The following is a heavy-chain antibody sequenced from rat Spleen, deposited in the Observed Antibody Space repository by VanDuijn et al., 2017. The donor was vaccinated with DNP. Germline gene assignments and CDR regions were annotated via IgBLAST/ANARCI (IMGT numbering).Heavy chain of an antibody. J-gene: IGHJ3*01. CDR2: IWYDGDT. CDR1: GFSLTSYS. Sequence: QVQLKESGPGLVQPSETLSLTCTVSGFSLTSYSVSWVRQTSGKGPEWMGRIWYDGDTAYNSALKSRLTNSRDTSENQVFLKMSSLQTGDTGTYYCIRDGGGNWFAHWGQGTLVTVSS. CDR3: IRDGGGNWFAH. V-gene: IGHV2-63*01.